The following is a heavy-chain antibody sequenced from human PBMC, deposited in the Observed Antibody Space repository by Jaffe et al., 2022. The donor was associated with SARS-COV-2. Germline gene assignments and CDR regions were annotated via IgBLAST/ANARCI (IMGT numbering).Heavy chain of an antibody. J-gene: IGHJ3*02. V-gene: IGHV1-46*01. CDR1: GYTFTSYY. CDR2: INPSGGST. D-gene: IGHD3-22*01. CDR3: ARVEVHDSRVFDAFDI. Sequence: QVQLVQSGAEVKKPGASVKVSCKASGYTFTSYYMHWVRQAPGQGLEWMGIINPSGGSTSYAQKFQGRVTMTRDTSTSTVYMELSSLRSEDTAVYYCARVEVHDSRVFDAFDIWGQGTMVTVSS.